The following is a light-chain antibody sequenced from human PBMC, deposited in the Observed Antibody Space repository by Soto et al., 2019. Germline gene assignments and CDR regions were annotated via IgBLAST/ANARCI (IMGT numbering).Light chain of an antibody. CDR1: LSLRRAP. CDR2: AAS. Sequence: LVLTRSPGTLSFSPSYRSTLSCRSSLSLRRAPLAWYQQRPGQAPRVLISAASTRAADIPDRFSGSGSGTDFTLTINRLEPEDFAVYYCQQYDYSPRTFGQGTKVDIK. J-gene: IGKJ1*01. CDR3: QQYDYSPRT. V-gene: IGKV3-20*01.